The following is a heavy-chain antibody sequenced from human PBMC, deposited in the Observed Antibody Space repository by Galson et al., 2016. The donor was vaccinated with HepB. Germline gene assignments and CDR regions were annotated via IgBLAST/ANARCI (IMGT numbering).Heavy chain of an antibody. CDR3: VKGAGTIDY. D-gene: IGHD6-19*01. Sequence: SLRLSCAASGFTFSSYSMNWVRQAPGKGLEWVSYIRSGAIYYSDSVKGRFTISRDNAKNSLYLQMKSLRDEDTAVYYCVKGAGTIDYWGQGTLVTVSS. V-gene: IGHV3-48*02. J-gene: IGHJ4*02. CDR1: GFTFSSYS. CDR2: IRSGAI.